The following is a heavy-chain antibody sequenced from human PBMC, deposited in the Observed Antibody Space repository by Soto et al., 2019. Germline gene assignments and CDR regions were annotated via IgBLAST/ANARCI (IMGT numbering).Heavy chain of an antibody. V-gene: IGHV5-10-1*01. J-gene: IGHJ6*02. CDR2: IDPSDSYN. D-gene: IGHD3-9*01. CDR3: ARQRTYYDILTRSVYYYGMDV. CDR1: GYSFTSYW. Sequence: PGESLKISCKGSGYSFTSYWTSWVGQKPGKGLEWTGRIDPSDSYNNYSPSFKGHVTISADKSIRTAYLQSSILKASDTAMYYCARQRTYYDILTRSVYYYGMDVWGQGTTVTVSS.